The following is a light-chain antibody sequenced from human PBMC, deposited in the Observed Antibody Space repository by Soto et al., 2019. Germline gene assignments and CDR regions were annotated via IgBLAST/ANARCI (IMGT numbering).Light chain of an antibody. CDR2: DIS. J-gene: IGKJ5*01. V-gene: IGKV3-11*01. Sequence: EIVMTQSPSTLSVSPVERATLSCRASQYIGSNLAWYQQKPGQTPRLLIYDISTRAAAIPARFSGSGSGTDFTLTVSSLEPEDFALYYRQQRSKRITFGQGTRLEIK. CDR3: QQRSKRIT. CDR1: QYIGSN.